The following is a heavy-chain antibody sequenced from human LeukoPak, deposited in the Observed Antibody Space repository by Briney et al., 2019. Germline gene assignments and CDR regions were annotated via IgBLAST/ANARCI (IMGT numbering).Heavy chain of an antibody. CDR3: ARVGTVGATTKLDY. CDR2: IIPIFGTA. D-gene: IGHD1-26*01. V-gene: IGHV1-69*13. CDR1: GYTFTSYY. J-gene: IGHJ4*02. Sequence: ASVKVSCKTSGYTFTSYYIHWVRQAPGQGLEWMGGIIPIFGTANYAQKFQGRVTITADESTSTAYMELSSLRSEDTAVYYCARVGTVGATTKLDYWGQGTLVTVSS.